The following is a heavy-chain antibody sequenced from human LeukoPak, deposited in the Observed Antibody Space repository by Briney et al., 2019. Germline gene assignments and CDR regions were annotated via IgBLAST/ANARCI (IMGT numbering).Heavy chain of an antibody. CDR1: GFTFTTYA. V-gene: IGHV3-30-3*02. J-gene: IGHJ4*02. CDR2: ISYDGTNK. Sequence: TGRSLRLSCAASGFTFTTYAVHWVRQAPGKGLEWVAVISYDGTNKFYADSVKGRFTISRDNSKNTLYLQMSSLRAEDTAVYHCVKTLSQWPREGFEYWGQGTLVSVSS. CDR3: VKTLSQWPREGFEY. D-gene: IGHD6-19*01.